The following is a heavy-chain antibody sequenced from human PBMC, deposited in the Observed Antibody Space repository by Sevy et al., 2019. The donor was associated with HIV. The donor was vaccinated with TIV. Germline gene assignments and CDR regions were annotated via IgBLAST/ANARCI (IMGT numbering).Heavy chain of an antibody. CDR3: ARVEGGTSYYSYYGMDV. CDR2: IKQDGSEK. J-gene: IGHJ6*02. CDR1: GFTFSSYW. D-gene: IGHD1-26*01. Sequence: GGSLRLSCAASGFTFSSYWMSWVRQAPGKGLEWVANIKQDGSEKYDVDSVKGRFTISRDNAKNSLSLQMNSLRAEDTAVYYCARVEGGTSYYSYYGMDVWGQGTTVTVSS. V-gene: IGHV3-7*01.